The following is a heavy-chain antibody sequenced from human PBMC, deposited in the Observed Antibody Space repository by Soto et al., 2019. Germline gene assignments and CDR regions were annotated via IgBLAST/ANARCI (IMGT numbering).Heavy chain of an antibody. CDR3: AKGAAVTTHYQYYGMDV. J-gene: IGHJ6*02. V-gene: IGHV3-43D*04. CDR1: GFTFEDFA. D-gene: IGHD4-17*01. CDR2: VNWDGDTT. Sequence: LGGSLRLSCAASGFTFEDFAMCWVRQVPGKGLEWISLVNWDGDTTFYADSVKGRFIISRDNSKNSVYLQMNSLRSEDSAMYYCAKGAAVTTHYQYYGMDVWGQGTTVTVSS.